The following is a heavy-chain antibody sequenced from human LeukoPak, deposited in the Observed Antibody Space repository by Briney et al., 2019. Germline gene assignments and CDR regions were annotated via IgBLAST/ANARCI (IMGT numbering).Heavy chain of an antibody. Sequence: GGSLRLSCAASGFTFSTYWMSWVRQAPGKGLEWVANIKQDGSEKYYVDSVKGRFTISRDNSKNSLYLQMNSLRAEDTAVYYCGRDRKEWGSVFDYWGQGTLVTVSS. CDR2: IKQDGSEK. V-gene: IGHV3-7*01. D-gene: IGHD7-27*01. CDR1: GFTFSTYW. CDR3: GRDRKEWGSVFDY. J-gene: IGHJ4*02.